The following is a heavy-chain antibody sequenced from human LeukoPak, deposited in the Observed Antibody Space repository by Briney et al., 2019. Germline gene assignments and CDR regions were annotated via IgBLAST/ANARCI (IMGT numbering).Heavy chain of an antibody. J-gene: IGHJ4*02. D-gene: IGHD3-3*01. V-gene: IGHV3-23*01. CDR1: GFTFSSYA. CDR2: LSGGGGST. Sequence: GGSLRLSCAASGFTFSSYALSWVRQAPGKGLEWVSALSGGGGSTFYADPVKGRFTISRDSSKNTLYLQMNSLRAEDTAVYYCAKDFWSGYYSGYFDYWGQGTLVTVSS. CDR3: AKDFWSGYYSGYFDY.